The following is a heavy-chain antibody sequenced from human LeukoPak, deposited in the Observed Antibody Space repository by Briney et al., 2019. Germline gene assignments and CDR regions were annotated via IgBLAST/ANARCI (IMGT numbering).Heavy chain of an antibody. J-gene: IGHJ4*02. CDR1: GYTLTELS. V-gene: IGHV1-24*01. CDR2: FDPEDGET. Sequence: ASVKVSCKVSGYTLTELSMHWVRQAPGKGLEWMGGFDPEDGETIYAQKFQGRVTMTEDTSTDTAYMELSSLRSEDTAVYYCATSTGDPSENDYGDYGLGYWGQGTLVTVS. CDR3: ATSTGDPSENDYGDYGLGY. D-gene: IGHD4-17*01.